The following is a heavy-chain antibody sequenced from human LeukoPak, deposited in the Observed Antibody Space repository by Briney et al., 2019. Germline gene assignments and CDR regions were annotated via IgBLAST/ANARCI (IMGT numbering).Heavy chain of an antibody. J-gene: IGHJ4*02. Sequence: KPSETLSLTWAVYGGSFSGYYWSWIRQPPGKGLEWIGEINHSGSTNYNPSLKSRVTISVDTSKNQFSLKLSSVTAADTAVYYCARIGASYYDFWSGYYYFDYWGQGTLVTVSS. V-gene: IGHV4-34*01. CDR1: GGSFSGYY. D-gene: IGHD3-3*01. CDR2: INHSGST. CDR3: ARIGASYYDFWSGYYYFDY.